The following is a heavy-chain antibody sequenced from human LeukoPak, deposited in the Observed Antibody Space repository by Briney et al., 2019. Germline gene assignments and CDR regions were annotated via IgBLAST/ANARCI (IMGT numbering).Heavy chain of an antibody. CDR3: QKAGYDMDV. CDR1: GDSVSSNSVG. J-gene: IGHJ6*02. Sequence: SQPLSLTCAISGDSVSSNSVGWNWIRQSPSRGLEWLGRTYYRSKWYIDYAVSVKGRITINPDTSKNQFSLQLNSVTPEDTALFFWQKAGYDMDVWGRGATVTVSS. CDR2: TYYRSKWYI. V-gene: IGHV6-1*01.